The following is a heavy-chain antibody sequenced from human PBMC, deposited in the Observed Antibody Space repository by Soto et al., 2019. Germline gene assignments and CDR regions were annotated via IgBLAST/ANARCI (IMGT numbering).Heavy chain of an antibody. CDR2: IYYSGST. J-gene: IGHJ4*02. D-gene: IGHD3-10*01. V-gene: IGHV4-59*01. Sequence: QPPGKGLEWIGYIYYSGSTNYNPSLRSRVTISVDTSKNQFSLKLSSGTAADTAVYYCARVTYYYGSGSLDYWGQGTLVTVSS. CDR3: ARVTYYYGSGSLDY.